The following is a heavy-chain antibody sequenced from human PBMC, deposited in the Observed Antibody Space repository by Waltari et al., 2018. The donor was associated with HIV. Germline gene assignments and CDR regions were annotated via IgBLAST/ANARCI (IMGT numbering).Heavy chain of an antibody. Sequence: QLQLQESGPGLVKPSETLSLTCTVSGCYISRSSYYWGWIRQPPGKGLEWIGSIYYSGSTYYNPSLKSRVTISVDTSKNQFSLKLSSVTAADTAVYYCARDRALLRLGELSPGAFDIWGQGTMVTVSS. CDR1: GCYISRSSYY. CDR2: IYYSGST. D-gene: IGHD3-16*02. J-gene: IGHJ3*02. CDR3: ARDRALLRLGELSPGAFDI. V-gene: IGHV4-39*07.